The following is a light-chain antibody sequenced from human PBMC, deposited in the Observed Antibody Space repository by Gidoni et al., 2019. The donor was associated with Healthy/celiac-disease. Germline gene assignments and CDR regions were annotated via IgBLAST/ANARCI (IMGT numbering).Light chain of an antibody. Sequence: QSALTQPPSAPGSPGQSVTTSCTGTSSDVGGYNYASWYQKHPGRAPKLMIYEVSKRPSGVPDRFSGSKSGNTASLTVSGLQAEDEADYYCSSYAGSNNYVVFGGGTKLTVL. CDR1: SSDVGGYNY. CDR3: SSYAGSNNYVV. CDR2: EVS. V-gene: IGLV2-8*01. J-gene: IGLJ2*01.